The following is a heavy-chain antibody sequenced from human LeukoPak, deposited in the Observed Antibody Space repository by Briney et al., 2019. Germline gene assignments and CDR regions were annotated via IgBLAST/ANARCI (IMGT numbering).Heavy chain of an antibody. D-gene: IGHD6-13*01. Sequence: SVKVSCKASGGTFSSYAISWVRQAPGQGLEWMGGIIPIFSTTNYAQKFQGRVTITADESTSTAYMELSSLRSEDTAVYYCISWAAAGTGYWGQGTLVTVSS. J-gene: IGHJ4*02. CDR3: ISWAAAGTGY. CDR2: IIPIFSTT. CDR1: GGTFSSYA. V-gene: IGHV1-69*13.